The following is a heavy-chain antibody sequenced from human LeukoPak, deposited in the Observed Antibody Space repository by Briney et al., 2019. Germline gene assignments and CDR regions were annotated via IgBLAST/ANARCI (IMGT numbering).Heavy chain of an antibody. CDR1: GFTFSSYG. V-gene: IGHV3-30*03. D-gene: IGHD1-26*01. Sequence: GGSLRLSCAASGFTFSSYGMHWVRQAPGKGLEWVAVISYDGSNKYYADSVKGRFTISRDNSKNTLYLQMSSLRAEDTAVYYCARDSGSYSYYYYGMDVWGQGTTVTVSS. J-gene: IGHJ6*02. CDR2: ISYDGSNK. CDR3: ARDSGSYSYYYYGMDV.